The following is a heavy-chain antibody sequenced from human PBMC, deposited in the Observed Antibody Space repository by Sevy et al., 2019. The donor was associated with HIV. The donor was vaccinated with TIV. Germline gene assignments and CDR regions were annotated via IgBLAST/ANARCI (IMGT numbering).Heavy chain of an antibody. J-gene: IGHJ3*02. D-gene: IGHD1-1*01. CDR3: ARETMVTRGAFDI. CDR1: GFTFSSYA. V-gene: IGHV3-30-3*01. CDR2: ISYDGSNK. Sequence: GGSLRLSCAASGFTFSSYAMHWVRQAPGKGLEWVAVISYDGSNKYYADSVKGRFTISRDNSKNTLYLQMNSLRAEDTAVYYCARETMVTRGAFDIWGQGTMVTVSS.